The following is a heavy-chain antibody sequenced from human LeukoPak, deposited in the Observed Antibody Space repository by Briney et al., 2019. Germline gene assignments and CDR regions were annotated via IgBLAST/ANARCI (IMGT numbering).Heavy chain of an antibody. CDR2: IYYSGST. CDR1: GGSISSSSYY. D-gene: IGHD2-8*01. V-gene: IGHV4-39*01. J-gene: IGHJ4*02. Sequence: SETLSLTCTVSGGSISSSSYYWGWIRQPPGKGLEWIGSIYYSGSTYYNPSLKSRVTISVDTSKNQFSLKLSSVTAADTAVYYCARGRTYTNGVCFPFDYWGQGTLVTVSS. CDR3: ARGRTYTNGVCFPFDY.